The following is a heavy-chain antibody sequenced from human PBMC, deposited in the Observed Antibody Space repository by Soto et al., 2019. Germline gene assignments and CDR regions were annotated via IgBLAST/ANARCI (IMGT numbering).Heavy chain of an antibody. Sequence: QVQLVQSGAEVKKPGSSVKVSCKASGGTFNTYNINWVRQAPGQGLEWMGGILPIFGTTNYAQRFQGRVTITADDSTSTASMELSSLRSEDTAVYYCARDETGDSYYYYYGMDVWGQGTTVTVTS. CDR3: ARDETGDSYYYYYGMDV. CDR1: GGTFNTYN. J-gene: IGHJ6*02. D-gene: IGHD7-27*01. V-gene: IGHV1-69*01. CDR2: ILPIFGTT.